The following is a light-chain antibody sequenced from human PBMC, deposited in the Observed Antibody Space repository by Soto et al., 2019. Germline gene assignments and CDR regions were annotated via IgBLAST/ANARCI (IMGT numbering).Light chain of an antibody. CDR3: QQYGTSPWT. J-gene: IGKJ1*01. CDR1: QSATIGY. V-gene: IGKV3-20*01. CDR2: GAR. Sequence: VLTQSPGTLSLSPGERATLSCRASQSATIGYLAWFQQKPGQAPRLLIYGARTRATGVPDRFSASGSGTDFSLTISRLEPEDFAVYYCQQYGTSPWTFGQGTKVDI.